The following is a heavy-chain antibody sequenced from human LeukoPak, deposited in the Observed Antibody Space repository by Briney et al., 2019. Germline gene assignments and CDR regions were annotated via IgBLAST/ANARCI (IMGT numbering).Heavy chain of an antibody. J-gene: IGHJ4*02. D-gene: IGHD3-10*01. Sequence: GGSLRLSCAASGFTFSSYAMSWVRQAPGKGLEWVSAISTSADNIYHADSVRGRFTISRDNSKNTLYLQINSLRAEDTAVYYCANTMIRGVTSGYWGQGTLVTVSS. CDR2: ISTSADNI. CDR3: ANTMIRGVTSGY. V-gene: IGHV3-23*01. CDR1: GFTFSSYA.